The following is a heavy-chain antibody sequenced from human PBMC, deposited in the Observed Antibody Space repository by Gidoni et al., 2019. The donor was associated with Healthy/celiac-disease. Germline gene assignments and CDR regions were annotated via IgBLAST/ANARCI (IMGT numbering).Heavy chain of an antibody. V-gene: IGHV3-23*04. Sequence: EVQLVESGGGLVQPGGSLRLSCAASGFTFSSYAMSWVRQAPGKGLECVSAISGSGGSTYYADSVKGRFTIFRDNSKNTLYLQMNSLRAEDTAVYYCAKDLTYGDYVMDVWGQGTTVTVSS. CDR2: ISGSGGST. J-gene: IGHJ6*02. CDR1: GFTFSSYA. D-gene: IGHD4-17*01. CDR3: AKDLTYGDYVMDV.